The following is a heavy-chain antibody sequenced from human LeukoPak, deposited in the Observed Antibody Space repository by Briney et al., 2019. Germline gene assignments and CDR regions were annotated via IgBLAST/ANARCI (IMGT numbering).Heavy chain of an antibody. CDR1: GGSISSSSYY. CDR2: IYYSGST. V-gene: IGHV4-39*07. CDR3: AINTPEGFDP. Sequence: PSETLSLTCTVSGGSISSSSYYWGWIRQPPGKGLEWIGSIYYSGSTYYNPSLKSRVSISVDTSKNHFSLKLTSVTAADTAKYYCAINTPEGFDPWGQGTLVTVSS. D-gene: IGHD2-2*02. J-gene: IGHJ5*02.